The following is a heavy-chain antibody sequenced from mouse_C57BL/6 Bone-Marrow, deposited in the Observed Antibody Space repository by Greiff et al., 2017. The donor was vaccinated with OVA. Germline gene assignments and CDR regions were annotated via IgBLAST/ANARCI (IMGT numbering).Heavy chain of an antibody. V-gene: IGHV1-64*01. CDR1: GYTFTSYW. Sequence: QVQLQQPGAELVKPGASVTLSCKASGYTFTSYWMHWVKQRPGQGLEWIGMIHPNSGSTNYNEKFKSKATLTVDKSSSTAYMQLSSLTSEDSAVYYCARVDSSYVGYYAMDYGGQGTSVTVSS. CDR3: ARVDSSYVGYYAMDY. D-gene: IGHD1-1*01. CDR2: IHPNSGST. J-gene: IGHJ4*01.